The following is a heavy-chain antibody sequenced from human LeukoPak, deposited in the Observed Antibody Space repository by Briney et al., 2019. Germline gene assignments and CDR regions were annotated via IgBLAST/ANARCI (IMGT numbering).Heavy chain of an antibody. CDR1: GFTFSSYS. Sequence: GSLRLSCAASGFTFSSYSMNWVRQAPGKGLEWVSSISSSSSYIHYADSVKGRFTISRDNAKNSLYLQMNSLRAEDTAVYYCARGGSGYVYWGQGTLVTVSS. CDR3: ARGGSGYVY. J-gene: IGHJ4*02. D-gene: IGHD5-12*01. CDR2: ISSSSSYI. V-gene: IGHV3-21*01.